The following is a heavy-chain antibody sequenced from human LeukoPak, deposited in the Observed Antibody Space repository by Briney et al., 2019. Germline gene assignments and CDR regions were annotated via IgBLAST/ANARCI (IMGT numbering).Heavy chain of an antibody. CDR1: GFTFSSYW. J-gene: IGHJ5*02. D-gene: IGHD2-15*01. Sequence: GGSLRLSCAASGFTFSSYWMHWVRQAPGKGLVWVSRINSDGSRTSYADSVKGRFTITRDNAKNTLYLQMNSLRAEDTAVYYCARDGAGSVEAATGWFDTWGQGTLVTVSS. CDR2: INSDGSRT. CDR3: ARDGAGSVEAATGWFDT. V-gene: IGHV3-74*01.